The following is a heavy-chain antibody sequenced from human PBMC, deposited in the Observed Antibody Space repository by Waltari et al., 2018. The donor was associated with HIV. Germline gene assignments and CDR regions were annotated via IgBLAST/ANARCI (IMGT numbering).Heavy chain of an antibody. J-gene: IGHJ4*02. Sequence: QVQLQESGPRLVKPSETLSITCTVSGGSINGYYWNWIRQSPGKRLHWVGYFYYNGPINYNPSLKSRVTISIDTSKTQFSLKLSSVTAADTAFYFCARHKASTRYHLLGEGLGNWGPGTLVTVSS. CDR1: GGSINGYY. CDR2: FYYNGPI. V-gene: IGHV4-59*01. D-gene: IGHD3-22*01. CDR3: ARHKASTRYHLLGEGLGN.